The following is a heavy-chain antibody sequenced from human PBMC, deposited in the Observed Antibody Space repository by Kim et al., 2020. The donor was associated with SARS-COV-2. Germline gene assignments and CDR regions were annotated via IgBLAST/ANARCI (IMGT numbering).Heavy chain of an antibody. D-gene: IGHD3-16*01. J-gene: IGHJ3*02. CDR3: AKFSLGIRGGYLGGNAFDI. Sequence: GGSLRLSCAASGFTFDDYAMHWVRQAPGKGLEWVSGISWNSGSIGYADSVKGRFTISRDNAKNSLYLQMNSLRAEDTALYYCAKFSLGIRGGYLGGNAFDIWGQGTMVTVSS. CDR1: GFTFDDYA. CDR2: ISWNSGSI. V-gene: IGHV3-9*01.